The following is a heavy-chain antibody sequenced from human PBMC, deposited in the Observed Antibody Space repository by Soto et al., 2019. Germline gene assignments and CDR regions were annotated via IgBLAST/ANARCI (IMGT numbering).Heavy chain of an antibody. V-gene: IGHV4-31*03. Sequence: SETLSLTCTVSGGSISSGGYYWSWIRQHPGKGLEWIGYIYYSGSTYYNPSLKSRVTISVDTSKNQFSLKLSSVTAADTAVYYCARDRSNTISTFDIWGQGTMVTVSS. J-gene: IGHJ3*02. CDR1: GGSISSGGYY. CDR2: IYYSGST. CDR3: ARDRSNTISTFDI. D-gene: IGHD3-3*01.